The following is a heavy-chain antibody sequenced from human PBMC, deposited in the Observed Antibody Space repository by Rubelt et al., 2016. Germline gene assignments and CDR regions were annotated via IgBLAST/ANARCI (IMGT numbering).Heavy chain of an antibody. V-gene: IGHV3-30*04. Sequence: GLEWVAVISYDGSNKYYADSVKGRFTISRDNSKNTLYLQMNSLRAEDTAVYYCAKELGSGYWGQGTLVTVSS. CDR3: AKELGSGY. CDR2: ISYDGSNK. D-gene: IGHD7-27*01. J-gene: IGHJ4*02.